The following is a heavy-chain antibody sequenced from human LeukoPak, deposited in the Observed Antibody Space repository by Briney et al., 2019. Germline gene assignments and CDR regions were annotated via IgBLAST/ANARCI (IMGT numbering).Heavy chain of an antibody. J-gene: IGHJ5*02. CDR3: ARAEYSSGWYPSNWFDP. D-gene: IGHD6-19*01. CDR1: GGSISSYY. CDR2: ISYSGST. V-gene: IGHV4-59*01. Sequence: SETLSLTCTVSGGSISSYYWGWLRQPPGKGLEWIGYISYSGSTNYNPSLKGRVTISVDTSKNQFSLKLNSVTAADTAVYYCARAEYSSGWYPSNWFDPWGQGTLVTVSS.